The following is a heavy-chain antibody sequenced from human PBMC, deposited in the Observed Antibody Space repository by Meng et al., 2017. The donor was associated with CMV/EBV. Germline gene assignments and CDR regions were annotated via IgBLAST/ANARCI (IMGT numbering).Heavy chain of an antibody. CDR1: GYRFSDHY. CDR2: IYPNSGGT. D-gene: IGHD1-1*01. Sequence: VQLDVLGAEGKSPGASVKVTGQTSGYRFSDHYMHWVRQAPGQGLEWMGWIYPNSGGTHYAQKFQDRVSMTRDMSISTVYMELRRLTSDDTAVYYCVRDNNWGPDYWGQGTLVTVSS. CDR3: VRDNNWGPDY. V-gene: IGHV1-2*02. J-gene: IGHJ4*02.